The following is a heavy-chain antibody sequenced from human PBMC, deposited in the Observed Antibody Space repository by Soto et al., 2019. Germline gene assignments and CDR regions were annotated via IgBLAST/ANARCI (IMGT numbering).Heavy chain of an antibody. CDR2: ISGSGGST. CDR3: AKNGYCTNGVCYTGINYFDY. V-gene: IGHV3-23*01. J-gene: IGHJ4*02. D-gene: IGHD2-8*01. CDR1: GFTFSSYA. Sequence: QSGGSLRLSCAASGFTFSSYAMSWVRQAPGKGLEWVSAISGSGGSTYYADSVKGRFTISRDNSKNTLYLQMNSLRAEDTAVYYCAKNGYCTNGVCYTGINYFDYWGQGTLVTVSS.